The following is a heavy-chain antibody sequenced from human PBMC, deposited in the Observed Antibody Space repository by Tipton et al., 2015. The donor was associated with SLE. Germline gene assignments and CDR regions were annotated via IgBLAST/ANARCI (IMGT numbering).Heavy chain of an antibody. D-gene: IGHD5/OR15-5a*01. CDR1: GGSISHSSFY. Sequence: TLSLTCTVSGGSISHSSFYWGWIRQPPGKGLEWLGSMYYIGNTYDNTSLKSRVTISLDTSKNQLSLKLSSVTAADTAIYYCARHAGGLRRSFDDWGQGTLVSVSS. J-gene: IGHJ4*02. V-gene: IGHV4-39*07. CDR2: MYYIGNT. CDR3: ARHAGGLRRSFDD.